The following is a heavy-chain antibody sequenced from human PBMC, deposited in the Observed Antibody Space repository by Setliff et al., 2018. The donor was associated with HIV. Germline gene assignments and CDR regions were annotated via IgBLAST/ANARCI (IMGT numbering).Heavy chain of an antibody. Sequence: LSLSCAASRFTFSNHWMTWVRQAPGKGLEWVANINPDGSAKIYLDSVKGRFTISRDNARNSLHLQMNSLRAEDTAVYYCARDGIDHNGYLDAFDIWGQGTMVTVSS. CDR1: RFTFSNHW. CDR3: ARDGIDHNGYLDAFDI. V-gene: IGHV3-7*01. J-gene: IGHJ3*02. CDR2: INPDGSAK. D-gene: IGHD2-8*01.